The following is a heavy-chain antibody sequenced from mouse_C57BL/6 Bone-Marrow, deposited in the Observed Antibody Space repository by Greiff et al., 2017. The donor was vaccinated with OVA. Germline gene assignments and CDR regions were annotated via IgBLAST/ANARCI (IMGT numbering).Heavy chain of an antibody. CDR3: ARWYYGSSLDAMDY. V-gene: IGHV1-64*01. CDR1: GYTFTSYW. CDR2: IHPNSGST. D-gene: IGHD1-1*01. J-gene: IGHJ4*01. Sequence: VQLQQPGAELVKPGASVKLSCKASGYTFTSYWMHWVKQRPGQGLEWIGMIHPNSGSTNYNEKFKSKATLTVDKSSSTAYMQLSSLTSEDSAVYYCARWYYGSSLDAMDYWGQGTSVTVSS.